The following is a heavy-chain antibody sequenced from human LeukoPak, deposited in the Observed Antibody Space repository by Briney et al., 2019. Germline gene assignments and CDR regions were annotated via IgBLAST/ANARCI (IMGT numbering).Heavy chain of an antibody. CDR2: IYSGGST. V-gene: IGHV3-NL1*01. CDR1: GFTFSSYG. Sequence: GGSLRLSCAASGFTFSSYGMHWVRQAPGKGLEWVSVIYSGGSTYYADSVKGRFTISRDNSKNTLYLQMNSLRAEDTAVYYCAREKVYYGMDVWGQGTTVTVSS. J-gene: IGHJ6*02. CDR3: AREKVYYGMDV.